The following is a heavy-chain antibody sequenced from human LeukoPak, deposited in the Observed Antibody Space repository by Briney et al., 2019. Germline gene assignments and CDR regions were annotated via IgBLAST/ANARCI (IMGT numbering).Heavy chain of an antibody. D-gene: IGHD4-17*01. J-gene: IGHJ3*02. CDR3: AVLIHYGDYGAFDI. Sequence: PGGSLRLSCAASGFTFDDYAVHWVRQAPGKGLEWVSGISWNSGSIGYADSVKGRFTISRDNAKNSLYLQMNSLRAEDTALYYCAVLIHYGDYGAFDIWGQGTMVTVSS. V-gene: IGHV3-9*01. CDR1: GFTFDDYA. CDR2: ISWNSGSI.